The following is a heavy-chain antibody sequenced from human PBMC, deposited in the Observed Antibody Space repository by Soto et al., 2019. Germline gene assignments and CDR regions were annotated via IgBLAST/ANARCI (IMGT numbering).Heavy chain of an antibody. V-gene: IGHV3-48*02. CDR3: ASDTYYYDSSAFAFPDPTFDY. CDR1: GFTFSSYS. J-gene: IGHJ4*02. D-gene: IGHD3-22*01. CDR2: ISSSSSTI. Sequence: GGSLRLSCAASGFTFSSYSMNWVRQAPGKGLEWVSYISSSSSTIYYADSVKGRFTISRDNAKNSLYLQMNSLRDEDTAVYYCASDTYYYDSSAFAFPDPTFDYWGQGTLVTVSS.